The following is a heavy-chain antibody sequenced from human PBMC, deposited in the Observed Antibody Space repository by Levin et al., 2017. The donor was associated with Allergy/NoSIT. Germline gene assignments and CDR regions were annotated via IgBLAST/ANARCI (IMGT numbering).Heavy chain of an antibody. V-gene: IGHV6-1*01. D-gene: IGHD4-17*01. Sequence: PSETLSLTCAISGASVSSNSAGWNWIRQSPSRGLEFLGRTYYRSKWYNDYAVSVRSRITITPDTSKNQFSLQLNSVTPEDTAVYYCARDHGDSSFGYWGQGTLVTVSS. J-gene: IGHJ4*02. CDR2: TYYRSKWYN. CDR3: ARDHGDSSFGY. CDR1: GASVSSNSAG.